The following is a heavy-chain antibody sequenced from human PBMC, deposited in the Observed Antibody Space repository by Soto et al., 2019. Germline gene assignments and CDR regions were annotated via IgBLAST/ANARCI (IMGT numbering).Heavy chain of an antibody. CDR3: AMRSLSSSKPSGY. Sequence: PSETLSLTCAVYGGSFSGYYWSWIRQPPGKGLEWIGEINHSGSTNYNPSLKSRVTISVDTSKNQFSLKLSSVTAADTAVYYCAMRSLSSSKPSGYWGQGTLVTVSS. V-gene: IGHV4-34*01. CDR2: INHSGST. J-gene: IGHJ4*02. CDR1: GGSFSGYY. D-gene: IGHD6-6*01.